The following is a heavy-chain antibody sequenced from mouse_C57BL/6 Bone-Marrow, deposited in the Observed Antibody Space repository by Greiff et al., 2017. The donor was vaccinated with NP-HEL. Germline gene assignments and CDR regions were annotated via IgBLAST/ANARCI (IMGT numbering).Heavy chain of an antibody. V-gene: IGHV14-2*01. CDR2: IDPEDGDT. D-gene: IGHD1-1*01. J-gene: IGHJ1*03. CDR3: ARIPHYYGMDWYFDV. Sequence: VQLQQSGAELVKPGASVKLSCTASGFTIKDYYMHWVKQRPEQGLEWIGRIDPEDGDTKYAPKFQGKATITADTSSNTANLQLSILTSDDTAVYYCARIPHYYGMDWYFDVWGTGTTVTVSS. CDR1: GFTIKDYY.